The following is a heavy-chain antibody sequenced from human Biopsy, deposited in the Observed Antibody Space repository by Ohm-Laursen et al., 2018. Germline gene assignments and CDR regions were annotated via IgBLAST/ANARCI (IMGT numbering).Heavy chain of an antibody. V-gene: IGHV4-61*01. Sequence: SETLSLTCSVSGDSISSSTYYWGWIRQPPGKGLEWIGHIYYSVMTNYNPSLQSRVSISVDTSRDQVSLTLSSVTAADTAVYYCARDSGILNYGNFKYYHYYGMDVWGQGTKVTVSS. CDR3: ARDSGILNYGNFKYYHYYGMDV. D-gene: IGHD4-11*01. J-gene: IGHJ6*02. CDR1: GDSISSSTYY. CDR2: IYYSVMT.